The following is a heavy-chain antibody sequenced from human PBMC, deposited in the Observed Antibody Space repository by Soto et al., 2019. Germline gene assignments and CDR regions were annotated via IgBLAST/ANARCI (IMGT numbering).Heavy chain of an antibody. D-gene: IGHD3-3*01. V-gene: IGHV3-33*01. CDR2: IWYDGSNK. J-gene: IGHJ6*03. CDR1: GFTFSSYG. CDR3: ARDNDYDFWSGTEAYYYYMDV. Sequence: GGSLRLSCAASGFTFSSYGMHWVRQAPGKGLEWVAVIWYDGSNKYYADSVKGRFTISRDNSKNTLYLQMNSLRAEDTAVYYCARDNDYDFWSGTEAYYYYMDVWGKGTTVTVSS.